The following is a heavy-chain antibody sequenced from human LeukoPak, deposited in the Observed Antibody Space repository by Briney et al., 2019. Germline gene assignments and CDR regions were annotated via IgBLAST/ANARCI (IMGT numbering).Heavy chain of an antibody. D-gene: IGHD5-24*01. CDR1: GFIFSDSA. V-gene: IGHV3-73*01. CDR2: IRSKANSYST. CDR3: TRASRDGYNAPYDY. J-gene: IGHJ4*02. Sequence: GRSLRLSCAASGFIFSDSAMHWVRQASGKGLEWVGRIRSKANSYSTAYAASLEGRFTVSRDESKNTAYLQMNSLKTEDTAVYYCTRASRDGYNAPYDYWGQGTLVTVSS.